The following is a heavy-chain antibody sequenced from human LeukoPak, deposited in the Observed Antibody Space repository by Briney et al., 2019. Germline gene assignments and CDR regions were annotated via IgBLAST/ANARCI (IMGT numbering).Heavy chain of an antibody. CDR1: GGPFRNYA. J-gene: IGHJ3*02. CDR3: ARDVRLERLIRGAFDI. V-gene: IGHV1-69*05. D-gene: IGHD1-1*01. CDR2: VIPIFGTA. Sequence: SSVQVSCQASGGPFRNYAISWVRPAPGQGLEWMGGVIPIFGTANYAQKFQGRVTITTDESTSTAYMELSSLRSEDTAVYYCARDVRLERLIRGAFDIWGQGTMVTVSS.